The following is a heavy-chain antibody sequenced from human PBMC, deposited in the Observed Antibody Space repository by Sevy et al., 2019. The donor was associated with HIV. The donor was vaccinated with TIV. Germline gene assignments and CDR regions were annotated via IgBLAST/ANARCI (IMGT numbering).Heavy chain of an antibody. CDR2: ISSSSSYI. Sequence: GGSLRLSCAASGFTFSSHSMNWVRQAPGKGLEWVSSISSSSSYIYYADSVKGQFTISRDNAKNSLYLQINSLRAEDTAVYYCSRLEYVSSSGAFDICGQGTMVTVSS. D-gene: IGHD6-6*01. V-gene: IGHV3-21*01. CDR1: GFTFSSHS. J-gene: IGHJ3*02. CDR3: SRLEYVSSSGAFDI.